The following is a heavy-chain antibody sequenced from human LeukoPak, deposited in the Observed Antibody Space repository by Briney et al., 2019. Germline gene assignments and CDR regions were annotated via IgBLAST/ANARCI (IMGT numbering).Heavy chain of an antibody. CDR1: GFTLRRYS. V-gene: IGHV3-48*04. D-gene: IGHD2-15*01. Sequence: GGSLRLSCAASGFTLRRYSMNWVRQAPGKGLEWVSSISRSGSTKYYADSVKGRFTISRDNAKNSLFLQMNSLRAEDTAVYYCARVLRYCSGGNCYSGGLGYMDVWGKGTTVTISS. J-gene: IGHJ6*03. CDR2: ISRSGSTK. CDR3: ARVLRYCSGGNCYSGGLGYMDV.